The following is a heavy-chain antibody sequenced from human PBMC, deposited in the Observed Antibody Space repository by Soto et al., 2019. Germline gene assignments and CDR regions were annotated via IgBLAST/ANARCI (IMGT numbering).Heavy chain of an antibody. CDR1: GFTFSGFG. J-gene: IGHJ6*02. Sequence: LRLSCAASGFTFSGFGMHWVRQAPFKGLEWVAVIWYDGSNKYYADSVKGRFTISRDNSKNTLYLQMNSLRAEDTAVYYCARDRYSGSYSYYYYYGMDVWGQGTPVTVSS. D-gene: IGHD1-26*01. CDR3: ARDRYSGSYSYYYYYGMDV. V-gene: IGHV3-33*01. CDR2: IWYDGSNK.